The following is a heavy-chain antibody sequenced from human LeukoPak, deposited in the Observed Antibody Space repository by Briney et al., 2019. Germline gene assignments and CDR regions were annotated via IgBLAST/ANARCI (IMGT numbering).Heavy chain of an antibody. Sequence: GGSLRLSCAASGFIFSNYGMHWVRQAPGKGLEWVAVISYEGSNTYHVDSVGGRFTISRDNSKNTLYLQINSLRAEDTAVYYCAKGTYYDMLTGPNWFDPWGQGTLVTVSS. CDR3: AKGTYYDMLTGPNWFDP. CDR1: GFIFSNYG. J-gene: IGHJ5*02. V-gene: IGHV3-30*18. D-gene: IGHD3-9*01. CDR2: ISYEGSNT.